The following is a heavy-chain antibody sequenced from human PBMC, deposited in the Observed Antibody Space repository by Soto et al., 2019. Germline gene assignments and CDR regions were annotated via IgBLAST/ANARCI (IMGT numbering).Heavy chain of an antibody. CDR2: LYFNGVR. Sequence: QITLKASGPTLVMPTQTLTLTCTFPGFSSSSSGVGVGWIRPPPGHSLEWLEVLYFNGVRRRSPSLENRLTITKDTSKNQVILTMTNMDPVDTATYYCIYRRAAYDYHGLYFWGQGTTLTVS. V-gene: IGHV2-5*01. J-gene: IGHJ6*02. CDR1: GFSSSSSGVG. D-gene: IGHD2-15*01. CDR3: IYRRAAYDYHGLYF.